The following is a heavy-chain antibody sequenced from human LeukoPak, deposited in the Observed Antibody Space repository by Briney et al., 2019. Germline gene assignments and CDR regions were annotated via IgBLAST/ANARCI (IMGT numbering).Heavy chain of an antibody. J-gene: IGHJ4*02. CDR3: ARDDGGLDY. Sequence: SETLALICTVSGGSISSYYWSWVRQPPGKGLEWIGYIYYSGSTNYNPSLKSRVTISVDTSKDQFSLKLSSVTAADTAVYYCARDDGGLDYWGQGTLVTVSS. V-gene: IGHV4-59*01. D-gene: IGHD3-16*01. CDR2: IYYSGST. CDR1: GGSISSYY.